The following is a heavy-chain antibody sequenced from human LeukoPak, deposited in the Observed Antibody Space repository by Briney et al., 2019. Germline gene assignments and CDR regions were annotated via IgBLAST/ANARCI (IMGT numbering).Heavy chain of an antibody. Sequence: SETLSLTCTVSGGSISSHYWSWLRQPPGKGLEWIGYIYYSRSTNYNPSLKSRVTISVDTSKNQFSLKLSSVTAADTAVYYCARASYDSSGYYYLTFDYWGQGALVTVSS. CDR3: ARASYDSSGYYYLTFDY. J-gene: IGHJ4*02. D-gene: IGHD3-22*01. V-gene: IGHV4-59*11. CDR2: IYYSRST. CDR1: GGSISSHY.